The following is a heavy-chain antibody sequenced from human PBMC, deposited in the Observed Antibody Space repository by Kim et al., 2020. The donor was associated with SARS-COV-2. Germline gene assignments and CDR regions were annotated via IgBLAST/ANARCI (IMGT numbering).Heavy chain of an antibody. V-gene: IGHV3-23*01. J-gene: IGHJ5*02. Sequence: GGSLRLSCIASGFTFGSYAMTWVRLAPGKGLEWVSDISANGDRADFAASVRGRFSISRDGYKNTLFLQMNSLRVEDTALYFCAKGAYRDHSHFLTFDPWGQGTLVTVSS. CDR2: ISANGDRA. D-gene: IGHD5-12*01. CDR3: AKGAYRDHSHFLTFDP. CDR1: GFTFGSYA.